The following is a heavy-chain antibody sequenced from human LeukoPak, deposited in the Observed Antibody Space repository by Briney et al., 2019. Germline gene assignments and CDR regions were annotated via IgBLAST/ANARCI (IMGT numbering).Heavy chain of an antibody. V-gene: IGHV4-34*01. Sequence: SETLSLTCAVSGESFSYNYWTWVRQPPGKGLEWIGDINHSGRVNYRPSLKSRVTISADTPKSQFSLKLNAVTAADTAVYYCARGLGPMSPSLDYWGQGSLVTVSS. J-gene: IGHJ4*02. D-gene: IGHD3-22*01. CDR1: GESFSYNY. CDR3: ARGLGPMSPSLDY. CDR2: INHSGRV.